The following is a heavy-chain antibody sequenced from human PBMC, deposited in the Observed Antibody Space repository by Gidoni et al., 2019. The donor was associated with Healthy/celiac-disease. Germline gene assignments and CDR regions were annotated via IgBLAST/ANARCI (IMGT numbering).Heavy chain of an antibody. J-gene: IGHJ4*02. CDR1: GFTFSRYS. D-gene: IGHD6-13*01. CDR3: ARDRSRLLAAAGTGGKMEVDY. Sequence: EVQLVESGGGLVKPGGSLRLSCAASGFTFSRYSMSWVRQAPGKGLEGVSSSSSSSSYIYYADSVKGRFTISRDNAKNSLYLQMNSLRAEDTAVYYCARDRSRLLAAAGTGGKMEVDYWGQGTLVTVSS. V-gene: IGHV3-21*01. CDR2: SSSSSSYI.